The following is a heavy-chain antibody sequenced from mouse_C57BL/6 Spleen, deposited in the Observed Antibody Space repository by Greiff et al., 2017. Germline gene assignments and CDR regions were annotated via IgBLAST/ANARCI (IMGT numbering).Heavy chain of an antibody. CDR1: GFTFSDYG. D-gene: IGHD4-1*01. Sequence: EVQLVESGGGLVKPGGSLKLSCAASGFTFSDYGMHWVRQAPEKGLEWVAYISSGSSTIYYADTVKGRFTISRDNAKNTLFLQMTSLRSEDTAMYYCARKVNWDGYAMDYWGQGTSVTVSS. V-gene: IGHV5-17*01. CDR3: ARKVNWDGYAMDY. J-gene: IGHJ4*01. CDR2: ISSGSSTI.